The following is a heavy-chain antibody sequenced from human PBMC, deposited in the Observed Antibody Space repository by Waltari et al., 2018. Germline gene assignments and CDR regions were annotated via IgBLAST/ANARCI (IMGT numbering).Heavy chain of an antibody. J-gene: IGHJ4*02. Sequence: QVQLVQSGAEMKKPGASMRVSCNASGYTFIDHYVHWVRQSPGQGLEWMGWINPNSGGANFARRCQGRISMARDVSTNLAYMELRRLTSSDTAIYYCARGPPVGAGFNPDLDVWGQGTLVTVSS. D-gene: IGHD1-26*01. CDR3: ARGPPVGAGFNPDLDV. V-gene: IGHV1-2*02. CDR1: GYTFIDHY. CDR2: INPNSGGA.